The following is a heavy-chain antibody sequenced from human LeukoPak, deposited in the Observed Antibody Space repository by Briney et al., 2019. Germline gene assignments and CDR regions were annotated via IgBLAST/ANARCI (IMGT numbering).Heavy chain of an antibody. D-gene: IGHD4-17*01. CDR2: IYYSGST. J-gene: IGHJ5*02. V-gene: IGHV4-59*01. Sequence: SETLSLTCTVSGGSISSYYWSWIRQPPGKGLEWIGYIYYSGSTNYNPSLKSRVTISVDTSKNQFSLKLSSVTAADTAVYYCAREGGADYGGLNWFDPWGQGTLVTVSS. CDR1: GGSISSYY. CDR3: AREGGADYGGLNWFDP.